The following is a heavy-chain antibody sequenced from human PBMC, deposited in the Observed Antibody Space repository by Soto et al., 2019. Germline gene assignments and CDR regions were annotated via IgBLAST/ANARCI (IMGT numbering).Heavy chain of an antibody. CDR2: IYYSGST. V-gene: IGHV4-31*03. J-gene: IGHJ4*02. CDR3: ARDQGAMGTNYYFHY. CDR1: GGSISSRGYY. D-gene: IGHD5-18*01. Sequence: SETLSLTCTVSGGSISSRGYYWSWIRQHPGKGLEYIGYIYYSGSTYYNPSLKSRLTISLDTSKNQFSLKLSSVTAADTAVYYCARDQGAMGTNYYFHYWGQGTLVTFS.